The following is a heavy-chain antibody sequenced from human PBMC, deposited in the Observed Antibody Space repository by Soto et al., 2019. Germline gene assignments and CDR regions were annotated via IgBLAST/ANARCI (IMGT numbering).Heavy chain of an antibody. CDR2: IYSGGST. J-gene: IGHJ6*02. CDR1: GFTVSSNY. Sequence: GGSLRLSCAASGFTVSSNYMSWVRQAPGKGLERVSVIYSGGSTYYADSVKGRFTISRDNSKNTLYLQMNSLRAEDTAVYYCARGRITMVRGVIWYYYGMDVWGQGTTVTVSS. V-gene: IGHV3-53*01. D-gene: IGHD3-10*01. CDR3: ARGRITMVRGVIWYYYGMDV.